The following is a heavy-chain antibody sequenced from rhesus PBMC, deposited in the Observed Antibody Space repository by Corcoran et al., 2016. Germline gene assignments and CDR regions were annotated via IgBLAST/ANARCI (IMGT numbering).Heavy chain of an antibody. CDR2: ISYTCKTV. J-gene: IGHJ4*01. V-gene: IGHV3-183*02. CDR3: TRRQYSSGFDY. Sequence: EVQLVESGGGLVQPGGSLRLSCAASGVTFGDYGMHWVRHAPGKGLEWVSSISYTCKTVYYADSVKGRFTVSRDNAKNSLSLQMSSLKAEDTAVYYCTRRQYSSGFDYWGQGVLVTVSS. D-gene: IGHD6-31*01. CDR1: GVTFGDYG.